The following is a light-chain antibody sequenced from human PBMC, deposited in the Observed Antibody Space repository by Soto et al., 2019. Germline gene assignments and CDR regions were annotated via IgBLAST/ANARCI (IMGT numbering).Light chain of an antibody. CDR2: ATS. J-gene: IGKJ3*01. CDR3: QQYTRYPLT. V-gene: IGKV1-16*02. Sequence: DIQMTQSPSSLSASVGDRVNITCRASQGINNYLAWFQKKPGTAPKSLIYATSSLQRGVPSKFIGSGSGTDFTLTINDLQTEDSATYYCQQYTRYPLTFGPGTKVDI. CDR1: QGINNY.